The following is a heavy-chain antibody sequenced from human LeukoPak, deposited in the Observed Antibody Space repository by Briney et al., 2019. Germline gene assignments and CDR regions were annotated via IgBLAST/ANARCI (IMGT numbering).Heavy chain of an antibody. CDR3: PSSPRLVPAAPTIYDMDV. D-gene: IGHD2-2*01. V-gene: IGHV4-34*01. J-gene: IGHJ6*04. Sequence: SETLSLTCAVYGGSFSGYYWSWVRQPPGKGLEGVGEMNHSGSTNYNPSLKRRVTISVEKSKNQFSLKRSCVTAADTPVYYCPSSPRLVPAAPTIYDMDVWPKGTAVTVSS. CDR2: MNHSGST. CDR1: GGSFSGYY.